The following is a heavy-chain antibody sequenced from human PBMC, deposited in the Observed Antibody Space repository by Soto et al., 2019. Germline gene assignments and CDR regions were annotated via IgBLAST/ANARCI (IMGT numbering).Heavy chain of an antibody. Sequence: SVKVSCKASGGTFSSYAISWVRQAPGQGLEWMGGIIPIFGTANYAQKFQGRVTITADKSTSTAYMELSSLRSEDTAVYYCARSYCGGDCYSPYYYYGMDVWGQGTTVTVSS. CDR1: GGTFSSYA. CDR2: IIPIFGTA. CDR3: ARSYCGGDCYSPYYYYGMDV. D-gene: IGHD2-21*02. J-gene: IGHJ6*02. V-gene: IGHV1-69*06.